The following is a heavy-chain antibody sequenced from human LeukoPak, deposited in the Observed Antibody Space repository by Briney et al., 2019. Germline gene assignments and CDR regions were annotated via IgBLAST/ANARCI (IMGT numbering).Heavy chain of an antibody. D-gene: IGHD1-26*01. Sequence: PSETLSLTCTVSGGSVSSDPYYWSWIRQPPGKGLEWVGYIYYSGNANYNPSLKSRVTISVDTSKNQCSLNLSSVTAADTAVYYCARDRPGQGGTYDWGQGTLATVSS. CDR2: IYYSGNA. CDR3: ARDRPGQGGTYD. V-gene: IGHV4-61*01. CDR1: GGSVSSDPYY. J-gene: IGHJ4*02.